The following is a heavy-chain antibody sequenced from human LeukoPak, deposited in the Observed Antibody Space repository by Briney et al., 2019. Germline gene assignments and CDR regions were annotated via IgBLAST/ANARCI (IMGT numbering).Heavy chain of an antibody. CDR2: ISYSGTT. CDR1: GGSISSDTYY. D-gene: IGHD6-6*01. CDR3: ARHVLRSIAARPYYFDY. V-gene: IGHV4-39*01. Sequence: SETLSLTCTVSGGSISSDTYYWGWIRQPPGKGLEWIGSISYSGTTYYNPSFKSRVTISRDTSKNQFSLKLSSVTAADTAVYYCARHVLRSIAARPYYFDYWGQGTLVTVSS. J-gene: IGHJ4*02.